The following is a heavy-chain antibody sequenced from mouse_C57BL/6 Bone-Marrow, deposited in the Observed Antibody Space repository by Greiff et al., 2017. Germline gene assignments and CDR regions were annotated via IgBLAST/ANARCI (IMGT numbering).Heavy chain of an antibody. V-gene: IGHV5-17*01. CDR1: GFTFSDYG. CDR2: ISSGSSTI. Sequence: EVQVVESGGGLVKPGGSLKLSCAASGFTFSDYGMHWVRQAPEKGLEWVAYISSGSSTIYYADTGKGRFTISRDNAKNTLFLQMTMLRSEETALYYCARRTGTGGAWFAYWGQGTLVTVSA. D-gene: IGHD4-1*01. J-gene: IGHJ3*01. CDR3: ARRTGTGGAWFAY.